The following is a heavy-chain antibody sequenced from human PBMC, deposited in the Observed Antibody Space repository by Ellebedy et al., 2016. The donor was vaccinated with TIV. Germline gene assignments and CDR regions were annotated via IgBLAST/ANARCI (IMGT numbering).Heavy chain of an antibody. D-gene: IGHD4-17*01. CDR3: AKDFIYGDYADY. CDR1: GFNFNNYA. V-gene: IGHV3-30*02. J-gene: IGHJ4*02. CDR2: ILYDGSNK. Sequence: GESLKISCAASGFNFNNYAMHWVRQAPGKGLEWVAVILYDGSNKYYADSVKGRFTISRDNSKNTLYLQMSSLRAEDTAVYYYAKDFIYGDYADYWGQGTLVTVSS.